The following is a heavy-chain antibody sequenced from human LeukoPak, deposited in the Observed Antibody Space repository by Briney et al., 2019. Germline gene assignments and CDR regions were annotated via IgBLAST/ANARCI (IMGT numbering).Heavy chain of an antibody. J-gene: IGHJ5*02. CDR2: FDPEDGET. V-gene: IGHV1-24*01. CDR3: ATVRMGYCSSTSCFYWFDP. D-gene: IGHD2-2*01. Sequence: ASVKVSCKVSGYTLTELSMHWVRQAPGKGLEWMGGFDPEDGETIYAQKFQGRVTMTEDTSTDTAYMEPSSLRSEDTAVYYCATVRMGYCSSTSCFYWFDPWGQGTLVTVSS. CDR1: GYTLTELS.